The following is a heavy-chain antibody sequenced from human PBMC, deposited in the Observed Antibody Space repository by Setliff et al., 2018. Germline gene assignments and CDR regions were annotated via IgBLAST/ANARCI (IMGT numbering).Heavy chain of an antibody. CDR1: GYTFVNYG. CDR3: ARFRVSSGGYNYYAMDV. V-gene: IGHV1-18*01. J-gene: IGHJ6*02. Sequence: ASVKVSCKASGYTFVNYGINWVRQAPGQGLEWVGWIKTFSFKANYAQKLQGRVTITTDTSTTTVYMELRGLRSDDTATYYCARFRVSSGGYNYYAMDVWGQGTTVTVSS. D-gene: IGHD1-26*01. CDR2: IKTFSFKA.